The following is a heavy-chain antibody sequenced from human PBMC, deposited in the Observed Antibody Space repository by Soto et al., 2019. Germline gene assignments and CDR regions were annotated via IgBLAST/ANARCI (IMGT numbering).Heavy chain of an antibody. CDR2: ISTGGAYM. Sequence: EVQLVESGGGLVKAGGSLRLFCTASGFTFRNYNMNWVRQAPGKGLEWDSSISTGGAYMFYADSVKGRFTISRDSAQNALFRQIDSPRAEDTAVYYCARDTASPVGDYFDSWGQGTLVTVSS. J-gene: IGHJ4*02. D-gene: IGHD1-26*01. CDR1: GFTFRNYN. V-gene: IGHV3-21*06. CDR3: ARDTASPVGDYFDS.